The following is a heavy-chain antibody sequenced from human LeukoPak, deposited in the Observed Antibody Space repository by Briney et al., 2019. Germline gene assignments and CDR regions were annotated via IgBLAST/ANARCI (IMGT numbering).Heavy chain of an antibody. V-gene: IGHV3-48*03. CDR2: ISSSGATR. CDR3: ARVKSGYINPGFDY. J-gene: IGHJ4*02. D-gene: IGHD5-12*01. CDR1: GFTFSSYE. Sequence: GGSLRLSCAASGFTFSSYEMNWVHQAPGQGQEWVSYISSSGATRYYADPLEGRFTFSRDNARNTLYLQMNSLRAEDTAVYYCARVKSGYINPGFDYWGQGTLVTVSS.